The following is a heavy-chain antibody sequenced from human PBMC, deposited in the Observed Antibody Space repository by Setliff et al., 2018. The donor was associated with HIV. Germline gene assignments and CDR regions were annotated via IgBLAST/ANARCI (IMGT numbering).Heavy chain of an antibody. V-gene: IGHV4-59*08. CDR3: ARHTPNGAVGDFDF. Sequence: SETLSLTCTVSGDSIDRYYWSWIRQPPGRGLEWIAYIHDTGRTNSNPSLKSRVTISLDTTRNQFSLKLTSVTAADTAMYYCARHTPNGAVGDFDFWGQGTLVTVSS. CDR2: IHDTGRT. D-gene: IGHD3-10*01. CDR1: GDSIDRYY. J-gene: IGHJ4*02.